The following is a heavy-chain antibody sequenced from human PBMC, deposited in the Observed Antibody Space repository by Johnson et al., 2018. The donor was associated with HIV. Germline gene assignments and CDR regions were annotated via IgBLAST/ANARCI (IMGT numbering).Heavy chain of an antibody. CDR2: IYSGGTT. CDR3: ARAYTYGAFDI. CDR1: GFTVSSNY. V-gene: IGHV3-66*01. D-gene: IGHD5-18*01. Sequence: VQLVESGGGVVRPGESLRLSCAASGFTVSSNYMSWVRQAPGKGLEWVSVIYSGGTTYHADSVKGRFIISRDNSKSTLYLQMNSLRAEDTAVYYCARAYTYGAFDIWGQGTMVTVSS. J-gene: IGHJ3*02.